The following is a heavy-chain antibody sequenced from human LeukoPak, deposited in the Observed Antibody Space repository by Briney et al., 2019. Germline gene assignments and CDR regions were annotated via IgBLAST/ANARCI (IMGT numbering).Heavy chain of an antibody. Sequence: SETLSLNCTVSGPSISSRSYYWGWIRQPPGKGLEWVGSIYYSGISTYYNPSLKSRVTISVDTSKNQFSLKLNSVTAADTAVYYCARDLEGEVGLWFGSMDVWGQGTTVTVSS. D-gene: IGHD3-10*01. CDR3: ARDLEGEVGLWFGSMDV. V-gene: IGHV4-39*07. CDR1: GPSISSRSYY. CDR2: IYYSGIST. J-gene: IGHJ6*02.